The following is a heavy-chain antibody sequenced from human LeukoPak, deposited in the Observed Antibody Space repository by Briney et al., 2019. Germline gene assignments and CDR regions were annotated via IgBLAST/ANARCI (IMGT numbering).Heavy chain of an antibody. Sequence: SETLSLTCTGSAGSISSYYWSWIGQRPGKGREGSGNIYYSGSTNYDPSLKRRVTISVDTSKNQFSLKLSSVTAADTAVYYFSLMQQTAYDILTGYYYYYYMDVWGKGTTVTVSS. J-gene: IGHJ6*03. CDR1: AGSISSYY. CDR3: SLMQQTAYDILTGYYYYYYMDV. D-gene: IGHD3-9*01. CDR2: IYYSGST. V-gene: IGHV4-59*01.